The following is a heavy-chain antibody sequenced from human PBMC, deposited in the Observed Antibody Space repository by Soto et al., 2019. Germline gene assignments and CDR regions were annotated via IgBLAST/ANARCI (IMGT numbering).Heavy chain of an antibody. V-gene: IGHV4-34*01. D-gene: IGHD2-15*01. Sequence: QVQLQQWGAGLLKPSETLSLTCAVYGGSFSGYYLSWIRQPPGKGLDWLGEINHSGRTTYTPSLKGRVTISVDTSRTESALKLSSETAADTALYYYARGRGGVVGMVAADQNNWFGPRGQGTLVNVSS. CDR3: ARGRGGVVGMVAADQNNWFGP. CDR2: INHSGRT. J-gene: IGHJ5*02. CDR1: GGSFSGYY.